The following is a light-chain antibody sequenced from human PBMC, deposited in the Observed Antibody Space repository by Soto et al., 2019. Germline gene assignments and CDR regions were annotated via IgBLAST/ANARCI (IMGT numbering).Light chain of an antibody. CDR1: QTVTDSY. CDR2: GTS. V-gene: IGKV3-20*01. J-gene: IGKJ4*01. Sequence: IVLTQSPGTLSLSPGESATLSCRASQTVTDSYLAWYQQTPGQAPRLLIYGTSNRAAGVPNRFRSAGSGTDFTLTISRLEPEDFAVYYCQQFGGSFSFGGGTKVEI. CDR3: QQFGGSFS.